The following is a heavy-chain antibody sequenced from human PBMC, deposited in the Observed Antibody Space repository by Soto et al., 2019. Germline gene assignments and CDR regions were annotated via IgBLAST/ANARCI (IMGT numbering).Heavy chain of an antibody. V-gene: IGHV3-21*06. CDR1: GFTFSSYG. D-gene: IGHD3-22*01. Sequence: PRRSLRLSCASSGFTFSSYGMHWVRQAPGKGLEWVSSISGIRDYIGYADSVKGRFTISRDNAKTSLYLQMNSLTAEDTAVYYCAREGVHNYNEYYFDYWGQGTLVTVSS. CDR3: AREGVHNYNEYYFDY. J-gene: IGHJ4*02. CDR2: ISGIRDYI.